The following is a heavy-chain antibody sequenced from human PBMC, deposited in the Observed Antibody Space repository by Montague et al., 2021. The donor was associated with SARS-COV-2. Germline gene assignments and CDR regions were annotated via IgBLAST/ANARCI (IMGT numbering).Heavy chain of an antibody. J-gene: IGHJ4*02. CDR1: GDSVSSNIAA. V-gene: IGHV6-1*01. CDR2: TYYRSKWYN. Sequence: CAISGDSVSSNIAAWNWIRQSPSRGLEWLGRTYYRSKWYNDYAVSVRSRITISPDTSKNQFFLQLNSVTTEDTAVYYCTQARGPGRTTWHYFDYWGQGTLVTVSS. D-gene: IGHD1-14*01. CDR3: TQARGPGRTTWHYFDY.